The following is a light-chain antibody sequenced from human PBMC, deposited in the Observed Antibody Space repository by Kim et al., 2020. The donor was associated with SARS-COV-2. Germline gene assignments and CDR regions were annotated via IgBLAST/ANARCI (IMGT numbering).Light chain of an antibody. CDR3: QHYRTSPYT. CDR1: QSVSSSY. Sequence: ESVLTQSPGTLSLSPGERATLSCRASQSVSSSYLAWYQQKPGQAHRLLIYGASSRATGIPDRFSGSGSGTDFTLTISRLEPEDFAVYYCQHYRTSPYTFGQGTKLEI. J-gene: IGKJ2*01. V-gene: IGKV3-20*01. CDR2: GAS.